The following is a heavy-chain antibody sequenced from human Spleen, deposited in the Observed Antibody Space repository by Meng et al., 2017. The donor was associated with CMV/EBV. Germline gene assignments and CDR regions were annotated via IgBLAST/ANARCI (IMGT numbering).Heavy chain of an antibody. CDR3: AHRHLEYYDFWSGNNWFDP. V-gene: IGHV2-5*01. CDR1: SPSGVG. CDR2: IYWNDDK. D-gene: IGHD3-3*01. Sequence: SPSGVGVGWIRQPPGKALEWLALIYWNDDKRYSPSLKSRLTITKDTSKNQVVLTMTNMDPVDTATYYCAHRHLEYYDFWSGNNWFDPWGQGTLVTVSS. J-gene: IGHJ5*02.